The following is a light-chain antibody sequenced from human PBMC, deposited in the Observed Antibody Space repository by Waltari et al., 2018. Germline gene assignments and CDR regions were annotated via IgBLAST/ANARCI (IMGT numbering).Light chain of an antibody. Sequence: QSVLTQPPSASGTPGQRVTIPCSGSSSNIGSNLVNWYQQFPGKAPKLLIYRSDPRPSGVPDRFSGSKSGTSASLAINGLQSEDEAAYYCAAWDDSLHGHWVFGGGTKVTVL. CDR3: AAWDDSLHGHWV. V-gene: IGLV1-44*01. J-gene: IGLJ3*02. CDR1: SSNIGSNL. CDR2: RSD.